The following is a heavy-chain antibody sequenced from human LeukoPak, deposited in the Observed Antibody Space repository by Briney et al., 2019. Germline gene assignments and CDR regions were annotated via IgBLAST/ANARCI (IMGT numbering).Heavy chain of an antibody. CDR2: TYYRSRWYD. D-gene: IGHD6-19*01. CDR1: GDSVSSNSAS. V-gene: IGHV6-1*01. J-gene: IGHJ5*02. Sequence: SQTLSLTCGISGDSVSSNSASWNWIRQSPSRGLEWLGRTYYRSRWYDDYAVSVKSRTTINPDTSKNQFSLHLNSVTPEDTAVYYCARGGRGWYVSVFDARGQGILVTVSS. CDR3: ARGGRGWYVSVFDA.